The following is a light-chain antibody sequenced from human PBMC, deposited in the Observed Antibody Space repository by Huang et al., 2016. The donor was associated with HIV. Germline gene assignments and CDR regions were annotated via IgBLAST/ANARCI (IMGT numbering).Light chain of an antibody. Sequence: IVMTQSPLSLPVTPGEPASISCRSSQSLLRNNGYNYLDWYLQRPGQSPQLLIYLGSNRASGGPDRFSGSGSGTNFTLKISRVEADDLGTYYCMQGLQTPRVTFGPGTKVDIK. J-gene: IGKJ3*01. CDR1: QSLLRNNGYNY. V-gene: IGKV2-28*01. CDR3: MQGLQTPRVT. CDR2: LGS.